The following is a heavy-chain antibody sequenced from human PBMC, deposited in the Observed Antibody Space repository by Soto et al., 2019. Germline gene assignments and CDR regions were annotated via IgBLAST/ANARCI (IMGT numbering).Heavy chain of an antibody. CDR2: IWYDGSNK. CDR3: ARGKGGGVIIAAAVPHYYYGMDV. J-gene: IGHJ6*02. D-gene: IGHD6-13*01. V-gene: IGHV3-33*01. CDR1: GFTFSSYG. Sequence: GGSLRLSCAASGFTFSSYGMHWVRQAPGKGLEWVAVIWYDGSNKYYADSVKGRFTISRDNSKNTLYLQMNSLRAEDTAVYYCARGKGGGVIIAAAVPHYYYGMDVWGQGTTVTVSS.